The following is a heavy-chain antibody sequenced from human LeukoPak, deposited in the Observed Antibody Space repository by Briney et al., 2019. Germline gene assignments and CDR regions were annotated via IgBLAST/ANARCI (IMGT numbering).Heavy chain of an antibody. Sequence: ASVKVSCKASGYTLTGYHVQWGRQAPGQGLEWMGWINTMNGDTNYAQKFQGRVTMTRDTSINTAYMELRSLISDDTAVYYCARGVAAYTHYADSSGYDWGQGTLVLVSS. CDR3: ARGVAAYTHYADSSGYD. CDR1: GYTLTGYH. D-gene: IGHD3-22*01. V-gene: IGHV1-2*02. CDR2: INTMNGDT. J-gene: IGHJ4*02.